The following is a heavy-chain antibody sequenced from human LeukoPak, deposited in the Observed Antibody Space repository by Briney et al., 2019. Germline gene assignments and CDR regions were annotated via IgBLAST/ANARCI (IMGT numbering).Heavy chain of an antibody. CDR3: ARSPGKYSSGWGDFDY. J-gene: IGHJ4*02. Sequence: SETLSLTCTVSDGSINNDYWSWIRQPPGKGLEWIGYIYNSGSANYNPSLKSRVTISVDTSKNQFSLRLSSVTAADTAVYYCARSPGKYSSGWGDFDYWGQGTLVTVSS. CDR2: IYNSGSA. V-gene: IGHV4-59*01. CDR1: DGSINNDY. D-gene: IGHD6-19*01.